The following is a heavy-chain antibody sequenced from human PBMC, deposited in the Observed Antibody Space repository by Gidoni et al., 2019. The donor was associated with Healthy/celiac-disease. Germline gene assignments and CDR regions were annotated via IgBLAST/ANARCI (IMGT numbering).Heavy chain of an antibody. D-gene: IGHD3-3*01. CDR3: AKDRHYDFWSGYRYDYYGMDV. J-gene: IGHJ6*02. CDR2: ISYDGSNK. CDR1: GFTFSSYG. Sequence: QVQLVESGGGVVQPGRSLRLSCAASGFTFSSYGMHWVRQAPGKGLEWVAVISYDGSNKYYADSVKGRFTISRDNSKNTLYLQMNSLRAEDTAVYYCAKDRHYDFWSGYRYDYYGMDVWGQGTTVTVSS. V-gene: IGHV3-30*18.